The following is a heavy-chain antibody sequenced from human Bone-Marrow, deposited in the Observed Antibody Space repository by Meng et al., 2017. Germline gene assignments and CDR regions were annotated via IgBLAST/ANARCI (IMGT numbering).Heavy chain of an antibody. Sequence: GGSLRLSCAASGFTFSSYWMSWVRQAPGKGLEWVANIKQDGSEKYYVDSVKGRFTISRDNAKNSLYLQMNSLRAEDTAVYYCARALKRALQFYYYDSSGYYPSLGYWGQGTRVTVSS. CDR2: IKQDGSEK. J-gene: IGHJ4*02. V-gene: IGHV3-7*01. D-gene: IGHD3-22*01. CDR1: GFTFSSYW. CDR3: ARALKRALQFYYYDSSGYYPSLGY.